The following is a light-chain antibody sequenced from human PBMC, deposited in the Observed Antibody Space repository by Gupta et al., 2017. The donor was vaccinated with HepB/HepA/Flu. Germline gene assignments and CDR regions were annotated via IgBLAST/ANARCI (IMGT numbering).Light chain of an antibody. V-gene: IGLV2-14*03. CDR3: NSYTTTTTLGV. J-gene: IGLJ3*02. CDR1: SSYVGGYRF. CDR2: DVN. Sequence: QSALTQPASVSGSLGQSLTIPCTGTSSYVGGYRFVSWYQQHPGKAPRLIIYDVNNRPSGVSSRFSGFKSGNTATLTISGIQAGDEADYYCNSYTTTTTLGVFGGGTRLTVL.